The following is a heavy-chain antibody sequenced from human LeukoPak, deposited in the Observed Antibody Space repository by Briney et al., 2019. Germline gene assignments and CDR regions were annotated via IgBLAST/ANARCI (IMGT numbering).Heavy chain of an antibody. Sequence: PETLSLTCAVYGGSLSGYYWSWIRQPPGKGLEWIGEINHSGSTNYNPSLKSRVTISVDTSKNQFSLKLSSVTAADTAVYYCARAPQYYDFWSGYYIFDYWGQGTLVTVSS. V-gene: IGHV4-34*01. CDR1: GGSLSGYY. CDR3: ARAPQYYDFWSGYYIFDY. D-gene: IGHD3-3*01. CDR2: INHSGST. J-gene: IGHJ4*02.